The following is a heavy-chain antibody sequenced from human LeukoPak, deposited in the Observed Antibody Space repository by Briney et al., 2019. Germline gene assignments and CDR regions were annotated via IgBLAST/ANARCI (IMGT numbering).Heavy chain of an antibody. D-gene: IGHD6-13*01. V-gene: IGHV4-59*11. J-gene: IGHJ4*02. CDR2: IYYSGST. CDR3: VRETAGNFDY. CDR1: GGSISSHY. Sequence: PSETLSLTCTVSGGSISSHYWSWIRQPPGKGLEWIGYIYYSGSTNYNPSLKSRVTISVDTSKNQFSLKLSSVTAADTAVYYCVRETAGNFDYWGQGTLVTVSS.